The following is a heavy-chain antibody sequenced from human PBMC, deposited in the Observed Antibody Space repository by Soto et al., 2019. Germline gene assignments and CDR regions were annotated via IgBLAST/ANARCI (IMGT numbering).Heavy chain of an antibody. CDR1: GYTFTSYG. J-gene: IGHJ4*02. V-gene: IGHV1-18*04. Sequence: ASVKVSCKASGYTFTSYGISWVRQAPGQGLEWMGWISAYNGNTNYAQKLQGRVTMTTDTSTSTAYMELRSLRSDDTAVYYCARDIKTVLLWFGDEYYFDYWGQGTLVTVSS. D-gene: IGHD3-10*01. CDR2: ISAYNGNT. CDR3: ARDIKTVLLWFGDEYYFDY.